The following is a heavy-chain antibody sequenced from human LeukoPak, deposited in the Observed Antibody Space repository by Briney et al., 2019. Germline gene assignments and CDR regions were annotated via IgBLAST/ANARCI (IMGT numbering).Heavy chain of an antibody. V-gene: IGHV1-18*01. D-gene: IGHD3-9*01. CDR2: ISAYNGNT. CDR1: GYTFTSYG. CDR3: AAGGYDILTGYYNYYGMDV. J-gene: IGHJ6*02. Sequence: GASVKVSCKASGYTFTSYGISWVRQAPGQGLEWMGWISAYNGNTNYAQKLQGRVTMTTDTSTSTAYMELRSLRSDDTAVYYCAAGGYDILTGYYNYYGMDVWGQGTTVTVSS.